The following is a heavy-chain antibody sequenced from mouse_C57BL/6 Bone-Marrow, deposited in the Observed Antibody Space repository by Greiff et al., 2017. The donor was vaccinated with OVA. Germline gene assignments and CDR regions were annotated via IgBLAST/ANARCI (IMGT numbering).Heavy chain of an antibody. CDR3: TRWYYYGSSYWYFDV. V-gene: IGHV1-5*01. J-gene: IGHJ1*03. Sequence: LEWIGAIYPGNSDTSYNQKFKGKAKLTAVTSASTAYMELSSLTNEDSAVYYCTRWYYYGSSYWYFDVWGTGTTVTVSS. D-gene: IGHD1-1*01. CDR2: IYPGNSDT.